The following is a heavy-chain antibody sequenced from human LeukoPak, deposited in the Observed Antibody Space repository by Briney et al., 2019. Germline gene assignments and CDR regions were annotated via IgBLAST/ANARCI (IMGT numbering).Heavy chain of an antibody. D-gene: IGHD6-6*01. V-gene: IGHV3-9*01. CDR3: AKDYSSSSGVGLDY. CDR2: ISWNSGSI. J-gene: IGHJ4*02. Sequence: GRSLRLSCAASGFTFDDYAMHWVRHAPGKGLEWVSGISWNSGSIGYADSVKGRFTISRDNAKNSLYLQMNSLRAEDTALYYCAKDYSSSSGVGLDYWGQGTLVTVSS. CDR1: GFTFDDYA.